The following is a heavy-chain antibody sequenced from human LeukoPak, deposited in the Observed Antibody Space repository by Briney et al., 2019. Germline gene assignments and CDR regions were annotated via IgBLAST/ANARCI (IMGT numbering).Heavy chain of an antibody. J-gene: IGHJ3*02. CDR3: ARGLVGATRRLSFDI. D-gene: IGHD1-26*01. CDR2: ISSSGSTI. CDR1: GFTFSSYE. V-gene: IGHV3-48*03. Sequence: GGSLRLSCAASGFTFSSYEMNWVRQAPGKGLEWVSYISSSGSTIYYADSVKGRFTISRDNAKNSLYLQMNSLRAEDTAVYYCARGLVGATRRLSFDIWGQGTMVTVSS.